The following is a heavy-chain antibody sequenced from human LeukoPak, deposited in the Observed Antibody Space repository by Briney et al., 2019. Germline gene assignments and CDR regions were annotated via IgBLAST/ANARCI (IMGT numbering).Heavy chain of an antibody. CDR1: GFTFSTYA. V-gene: IGHV3-23*01. Sequence: GGSLRLSCTVSGFTFSTYAFTWVRQAPGKGLEWVSSISGSGGTTYYGDSVKGRFAVSRDNAKNSLYLQMNSLRAEDTAVYYCARVAGGWFDPWGQGTLVTVSS. CDR3: ARVAGGWFDP. CDR2: ISGSGGTT. J-gene: IGHJ5*02.